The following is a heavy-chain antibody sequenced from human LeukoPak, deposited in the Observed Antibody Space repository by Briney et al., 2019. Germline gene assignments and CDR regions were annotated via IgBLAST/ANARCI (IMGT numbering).Heavy chain of an antibody. J-gene: IGHJ6*03. CDR2: ISGSGSIT. Sequence: PGGSLRLSCAASGSTFTSYAMSWVRQAPGKGLEWVSAISGSGSITSYADSVKGRFTFSRDNSKNTLYLQMNSLRAEDTAVYYCAKGAYCGGDCYHYYYMDVWGKGTTVTVSS. D-gene: IGHD2-21*01. CDR3: AKGAYCGGDCYHYYYMDV. CDR1: GSTFTSYA. V-gene: IGHV3-23*01.